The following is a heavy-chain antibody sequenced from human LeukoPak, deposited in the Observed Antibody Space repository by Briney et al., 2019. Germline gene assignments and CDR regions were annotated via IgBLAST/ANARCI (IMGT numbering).Heavy chain of an antibody. CDR2: ITGSSTWT. D-gene: IGHD7-27*01. CDR1: GFTFRTYG. V-gene: IGHV3-23*01. CDR3: ARELVSLGTGYFDL. Sequence: GGSLRLSCEASGFTFRTYGMTWVRQAPGKGLEWVSGITGSSTWTYYADSVRGRFTISRDNSKNTLHLQMNNLTADDTAIYYCARELVSLGTGYFDLWGRGTQVTVSS. J-gene: IGHJ2*01.